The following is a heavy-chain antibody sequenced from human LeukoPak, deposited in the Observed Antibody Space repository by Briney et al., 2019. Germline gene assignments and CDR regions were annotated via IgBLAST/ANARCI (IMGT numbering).Heavy chain of an antibody. CDR2: ISSSSSYI. D-gene: IGHD2-21*02. J-gene: IGHJ4*02. CDR1: GFTFSSYG. CDR3: ARDESRGNLVTAPDY. Sequence: GGSLRLSCAASGFTFSSYGMHWVRQAPGKGLEWVSSISSSSSYIYYADSVKGRFTISRDNAKNALYLQMNSLRVEDTAVYYCARDESRGNLVTAPDYWGQGTLVTVSS. V-gene: IGHV3-21*01.